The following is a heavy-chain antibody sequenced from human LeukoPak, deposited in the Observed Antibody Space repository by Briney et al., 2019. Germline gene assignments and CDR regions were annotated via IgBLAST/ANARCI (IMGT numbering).Heavy chain of an antibody. CDR2: IYSGGTT. Sequence: GGSLRLSCAASGFAVSSNYMSWVRQSPGKGLEWVSVIYSGGTTYYADSVKGRFTISRDNSNNTLYLQMNSLRAEDTAVYYCASYGSGSYRGLDYWGQGTLVTVSS. CDR3: ASYGSGSYRGLDY. V-gene: IGHV3-53*01. D-gene: IGHD3-10*01. CDR1: GFAVSSNY. J-gene: IGHJ4*02.